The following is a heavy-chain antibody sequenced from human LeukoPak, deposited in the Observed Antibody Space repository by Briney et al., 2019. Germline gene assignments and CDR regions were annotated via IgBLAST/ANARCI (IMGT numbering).Heavy chain of an antibody. D-gene: IGHD5-24*01. J-gene: IGHJ4*02. CDR1: GGSISSYY. Sequence: SETLSLTCTVSGGSISSYYWSWIRQPPGKGLEWIGYIYYSGSTNYNPSLKSRVTISVDTSKNQFSLKLSSVTAADTAVYYCARRDGYNSYYFDYWGQGTLVTVSS. CDR2: IYYSGST. CDR3: ARRDGYNSYYFDY. V-gene: IGHV4-59*08.